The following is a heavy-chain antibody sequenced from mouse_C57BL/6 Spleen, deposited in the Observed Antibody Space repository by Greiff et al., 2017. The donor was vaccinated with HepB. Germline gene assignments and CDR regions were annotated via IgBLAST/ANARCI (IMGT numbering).Heavy chain of an antibody. CDR1: GFSLTSYG. J-gene: IGHJ4*01. CDR2: IWSDGST. Sequence: QVQLQQSGPGLVAPSQSLSITCTVSGFSLTSYGVHWVRQPPGKGLEWLVVIWSDGSTTYNSALKSRLSISKDNSKSQVFLKMNSLQTDDTAMYYCARPLDGQGYYAMDYWGQGTSVTVSS. CDR3: ARPLDGQGYYAMDY. V-gene: IGHV2-6*03. D-gene: IGHD1-2*01.